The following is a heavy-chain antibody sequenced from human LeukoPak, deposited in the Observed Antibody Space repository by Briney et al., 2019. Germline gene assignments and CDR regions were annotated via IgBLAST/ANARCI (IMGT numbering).Heavy chain of an antibody. CDR2: INPNIGGT. CDR3: SREMGN. D-gene: IGHD7-27*01. CDR1: GYNFTGFY. J-gene: IGHJ4*02. Sequence: GASVKVSCEASGYNFTGFYIHWVRQAPGQGLEWMGWINPNIGGTSYAQKFQGRVTMTRDTSISTAYMELSRLRSDDTAVYYCSREMGNWGQGTLLTVSS. V-gene: IGHV1-2*02.